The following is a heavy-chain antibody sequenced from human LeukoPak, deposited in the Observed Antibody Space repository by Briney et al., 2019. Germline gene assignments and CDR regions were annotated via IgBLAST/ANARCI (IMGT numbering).Heavy chain of an antibody. D-gene: IGHD5-18*01. CDR1: GFTFSNYW. CDR3: ASDTVDTAVGIDY. V-gene: IGHV3-7*02. J-gene: IGHJ4*02. CDR2: IKQDGSEK. Sequence: GGSLRLSCAASGFTFSNYWMSWVRQAPGKGLEWVANIKQDGSEKFYVDSVRGRFTISRDNAKNTLYLQMNSLRVEDTAVYHCASDTVDTAVGIDYWGQGTLVTVSS.